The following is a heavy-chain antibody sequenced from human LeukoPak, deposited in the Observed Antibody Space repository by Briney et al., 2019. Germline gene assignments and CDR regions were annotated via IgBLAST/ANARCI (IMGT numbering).Heavy chain of an antibody. Sequence: PSETLSLTCTVSGGSISSDYCSWIRLPAGKGLEWIGRIYTTGSTNYSPSLKSRVTMSVDTSKNQFSLKLSSVTAADTAVYYCARDVKSRRRQWFGELSVYYYYYMDVWGKGTTVTISS. CDR3: ARDVKSRRRQWFGELSVYYYYYMDV. CDR2: IYTTGST. D-gene: IGHD3-10*01. J-gene: IGHJ6*03. V-gene: IGHV4-4*07. CDR1: GGSISSDY.